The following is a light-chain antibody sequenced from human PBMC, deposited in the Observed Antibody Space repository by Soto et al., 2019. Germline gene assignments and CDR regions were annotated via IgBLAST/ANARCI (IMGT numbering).Light chain of an antibody. CDR3: QQYGSSLFT. Sequence: VLAQSPGTLSLSPGERATLSCRASPSVSSSYLAWYQQKPGQAPRLLIYGASSRDTGIPDRFSGSGSGTDFTLTISRLEPEDFAVYYCQQYGSSLFTFGPGTKVDIK. V-gene: IGKV3-20*01. CDR1: PSVSSSY. CDR2: GAS. J-gene: IGKJ3*01.